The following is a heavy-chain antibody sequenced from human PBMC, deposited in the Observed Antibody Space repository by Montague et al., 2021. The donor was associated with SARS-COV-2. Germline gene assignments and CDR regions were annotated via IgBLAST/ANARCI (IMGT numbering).Heavy chain of an antibody. CDR2: IYYRGST. CDR3: ATHEDPYGGIRGPFDF. J-gene: IGHJ4*02. D-gene: IGHD3-10*01. CDR1: GGSISSSTYY. V-gene: IGHV4-39*01. Sequence: SETLSLTCTVSGGSISSSTYYWAWIRQPPGKGLEWIGSIYYRGSTYYNPSLKSRVFISVDTTKNQLSLKLTSVTAADTAVYYCATHEDPYGGIRGPFDFWGQGTLVSVSS.